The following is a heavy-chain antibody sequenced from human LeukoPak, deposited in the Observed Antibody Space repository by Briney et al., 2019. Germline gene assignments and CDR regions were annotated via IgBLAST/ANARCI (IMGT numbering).Heavy chain of an antibody. CDR2: IYPDGRST. Sequence: GGSLRLSCAASGFIFSTYWMHWVRQGPGKGVVWVSRIYPDGRSTGYADSVKGRFTISRDNAKNTLYLQMNSLRAEDTAVYYCASGVYDSLYYFDYWGQGTLVTVPS. CDR1: GFIFSTYW. CDR3: ASGVYDSLYYFDY. D-gene: IGHD5/OR15-5a*01. V-gene: IGHV3-74*01. J-gene: IGHJ4*02.